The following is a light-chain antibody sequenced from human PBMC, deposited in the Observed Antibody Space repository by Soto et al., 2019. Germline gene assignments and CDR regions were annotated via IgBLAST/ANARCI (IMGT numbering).Light chain of an antibody. CDR2: GNS. V-gene: IGLV1-40*01. J-gene: IGLJ2*01. Sequence: QSVLTQPPSVSGAPGQRVTISCTGGSSNIGGGYDVPWYQQLPGTAPKLLIYGNSNRPSGVPDRFSGSKSGTSASLTITGLRPEDEAEYYCQSYASSLSGSVVFGAGTKLTVL. CDR1: SSNIGGGYD. CDR3: QSYASSLSGSVV.